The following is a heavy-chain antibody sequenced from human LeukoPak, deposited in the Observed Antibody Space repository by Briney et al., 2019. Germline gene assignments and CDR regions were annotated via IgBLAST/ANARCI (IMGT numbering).Heavy chain of an antibody. CDR3: ARDHNSGVDY. J-gene: IGHJ4*02. D-gene: IGHD1-1*01. CDR2: IYYSGST. CDR1: GGSISSGDYY. V-gene: IGHV4-30-4*08. Sequence: SETLPLTCTVSGGSISSGDYYWSWIRQPPGKGLEWIGYIYYSGSTYYNPSLKSRVTISGDTSKNQFSLKLSSVTAADTAVYYCARDHNSGVDYWSQGTLVTVSS.